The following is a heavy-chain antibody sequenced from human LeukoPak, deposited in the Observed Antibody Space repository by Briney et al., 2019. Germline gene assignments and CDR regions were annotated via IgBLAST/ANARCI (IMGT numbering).Heavy chain of an antibody. D-gene: IGHD3-9*01. J-gene: IGHJ6*02. CDR3: ARDLGYDILTRSGMDV. CDR1: GFTFSSYS. V-gene: IGHV3-21*01. Sequence: GGSLRLSCAASGFTFSSYSMNWVRQAPGKGLEWVSSISSSSYIYYADSVKGRFTISRDNAKNSLYLQMNSLRAEDTAVYYCARDLGYDILTRSGMDVWGQGTTVTVSS. CDR2: ISSSSYI.